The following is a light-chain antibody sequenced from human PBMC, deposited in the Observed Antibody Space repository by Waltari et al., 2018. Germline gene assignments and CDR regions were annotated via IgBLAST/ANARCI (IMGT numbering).Light chain of an antibody. CDR1: NIETKS. Sequence: SYVLTQPPSMSVPPGETASISCGGYNIETKSVKWYQQRPGQAPVLVMYYDSDRPSGIPERFSGSNTGDTATLTISRIEAGDEADYYCQVWDSSSDHPWVFGGGTKLTVL. V-gene: IGLV3-21*04. CDR3: QVWDSSSDHPWV. J-gene: IGLJ3*02. CDR2: YDS.